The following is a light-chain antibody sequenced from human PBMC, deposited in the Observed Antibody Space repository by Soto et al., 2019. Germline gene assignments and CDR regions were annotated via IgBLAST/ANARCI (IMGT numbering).Light chain of an antibody. CDR3: GSWDSSLCAYV. V-gene: IGLV1-51*01. J-gene: IGLJ1*01. CDR2: DDN. CDR1: SSNIGGNS. Sequence: QSALTQPPSVSAAPGRKVTTSCPGSSSNIGGNSVSWYQQLPGTAPKLHIYDDNKRPSGIPDRFAGSKSGTSATLGITGFQTGDEADYYCGSWDSSLCAYVFGPGTEV.